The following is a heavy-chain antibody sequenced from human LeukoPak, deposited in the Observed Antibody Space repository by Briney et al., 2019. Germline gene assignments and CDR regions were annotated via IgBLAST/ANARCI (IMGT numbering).Heavy chain of an antibody. Sequence: SETLSLTCTVSGGSISSYYWSWIRQPPGKGLEWIGYIYYSGSTNYNPSLKSRVTISVDTSKNQFSLKLSSVTAADTAVYYCARVRDDYSPFDYWGQGTLVTVSS. D-gene: IGHD4-11*01. V-gene: IGHV4-59*01. CDR2: IYYSGST. CDR1: GGSISSYY. J-gene: IGHJ4*02. CDR3: ARVRDDYSPFDY.